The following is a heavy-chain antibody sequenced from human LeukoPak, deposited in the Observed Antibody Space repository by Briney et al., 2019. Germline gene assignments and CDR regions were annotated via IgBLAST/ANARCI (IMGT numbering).Heavy chain of an antibody. Sequence: GGSLRLSCAASGFTFSSYSMNWVRQAPGKGLEWVSSISSSSSYIYYADSVKGRFTISRDNAKNSLYLQMNSLRAEDTAVYYCARGWDSYGYAEYYFDYWGQGTLVTVSS. CDR2: ISSSSSYI. J-gene: IGHJ4*02. V-gene: IGHV3-21*01. CDR3: ARGWDSYGYAEYYFDY. CDR1: GFTFSSYS. D-gene: IGHD5-18*01.